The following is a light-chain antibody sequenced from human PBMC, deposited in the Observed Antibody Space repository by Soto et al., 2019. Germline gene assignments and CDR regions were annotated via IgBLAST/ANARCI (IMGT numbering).Light chain of an antibody. J-gene: IGKJ2*01. Sequence: EIVLTQSPGTLSLSPGESATLSCRANQVVSSSYLAWYQQKPGQAPRLLIYHASDRATGVPDRFSGSGSGTDFARTITRLEREDFALFYCQQYGTFPFSFGQGTKLEIK. CDR3: QQYGTFPFS. V-gene: IGKV3-20*01. CDR2: HAS. CDR1: QVVSSSY.